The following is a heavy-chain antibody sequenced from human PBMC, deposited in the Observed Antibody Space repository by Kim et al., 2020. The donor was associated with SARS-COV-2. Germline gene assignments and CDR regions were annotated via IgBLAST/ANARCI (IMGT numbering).Heavy chain of an antibody. V-gene: IGHV4-59*01. Sequence: SETLSLTCTVSGGSISSFYWSWIRQPPGKGLEWIGYIYYSGSTNSNPSLKSRVTISVDTSKNQFSLKLSSVTAADTAVYYCAKEGKNYDSSGYYYAPYHFDYWGQGTLVTVSS. D-gene: IGHD3-22*01. CDR3: AKEGKNYDSSGYYYAPYHFDY. J-gene: IGHJ4*02. CDR2: IYYSGST. CDR1: GGSISSFY.